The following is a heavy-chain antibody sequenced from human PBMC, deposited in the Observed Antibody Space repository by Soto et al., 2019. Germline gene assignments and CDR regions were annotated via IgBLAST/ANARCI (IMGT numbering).Heavy chain of an antibody. CDR1: GFTFSRFS. Sequence: LSCAASGFTFSRFSMNWVRQAPGKGLEWVSSISTGDDKYYADSMKGRFTISRDNAKNSLYLQVNSLRTEDTAVYYCARDSSDWYAGPGGIDYWGQGTPVTVSS. CDR3: ARDSSDWYAGPGGIDY. J-gene: IGHJ4*02. D-gene: IGHD6-19*01. CDR2: ISTGDDK. V-gene: IGHV3-21*01.